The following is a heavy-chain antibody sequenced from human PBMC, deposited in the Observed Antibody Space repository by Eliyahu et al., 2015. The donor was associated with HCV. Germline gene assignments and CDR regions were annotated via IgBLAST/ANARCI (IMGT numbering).Heavy chain of an antibody. CDR3: VRRSWYFAFDV. V-gene: IGHV2-5*01. J-gene: IGHJ3*01. CDR2: IYWNDDK. D-gene: IGHD6-13*01. Sequence: QITLKESGPTLVKPTQTLTLTCSFSGFSLTTTGVGVGWVRQFPGKALEWLAVIYWNDDKRYSPSLNSRLTISKDTSKNQVVLKMTNMDPVDTATYYCVRRSWYFAFDVWGQGTVVSVSS. CDR1: GFSLTTTGVG.